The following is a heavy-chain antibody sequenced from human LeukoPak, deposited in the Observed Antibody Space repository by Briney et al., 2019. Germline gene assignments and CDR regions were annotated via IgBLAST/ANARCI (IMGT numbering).Heavy chain of an antibody. D-gene: IGHD3-22*01. J-gene: IGHJ4*02. Sequence: SVKVPCKASGYTFTSYGISWVRQAPGQGLEWMGGIIPIFGTANYAQKFQGRVTITADESTSTAYMELSSLRSEDTAVYYCARNPYYYDSSGYHFDYWGQGTLVTVSS. CDR1: GYTFTSYG. V-gene: IGHV1-69*13. CDR3: ARNPYYYDSSGYHFDY. CDR2: IIPIFGTA.